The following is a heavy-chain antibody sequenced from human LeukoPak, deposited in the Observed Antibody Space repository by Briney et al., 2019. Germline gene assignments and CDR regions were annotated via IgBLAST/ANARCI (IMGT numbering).Heavy chain of an antibody. J-gene: IGHJ4*02. CDR3: ARGGIPDY. V-gene: IGHV4-61*02. D-gene: IGHD2-21*01. CDR1: GGSISRGSCF. Sequence: SETLSLTCTVSGGSISRGSCFWSWIRQPAGKGLEWIGRFYASATPNYNPSLKSRVTISVDTSRNQFSLKLSSVTAADTAVYYCARGGIPDYWGQGILVTVSS. CDR2: FYASATP.